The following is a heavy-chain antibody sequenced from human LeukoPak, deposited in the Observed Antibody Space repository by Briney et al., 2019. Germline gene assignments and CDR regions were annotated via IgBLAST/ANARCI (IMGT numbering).Heavy chain of an antibody. Sequence: GESLKISCAASGFTFSGSAMHWVRQASGKGLEWVGRIRSKANSYATAYAASVKGRFTISRDDSKNTAYLQMNSLKTEDTAVYYCTSRDCSSTSCYRDPTYYYYYIDVWGKGTTVTVSS. V-gene: IGHV3-73*01. CDR2: IRSKANSYAT. CDR1: GFTFSGSA. CDR3: TSRDCSSTSCYRDPTYYYYYIDV. D-gene: IGHD2-2*01. J-gene: IGHJ6*03.